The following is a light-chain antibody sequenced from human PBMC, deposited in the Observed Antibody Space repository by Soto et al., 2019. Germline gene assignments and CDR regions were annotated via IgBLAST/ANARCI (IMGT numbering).Light chain of an antibody. CDR2: KAS. Sequence: DIQMTQSPSTLSASVGDRVIINCRASQSISNWLAWYQQKPGKAPNLLIYKASSVKSGVPSRFSGSGSGTEFTLTISSLAPDDFATYYCQQYDTYWTFGQGTKVDIK. CDR1: QSISNW. V-gene: IGKV1-5*03. CDR3: QQYDTYWT. J-gene: IGKJ1*01.